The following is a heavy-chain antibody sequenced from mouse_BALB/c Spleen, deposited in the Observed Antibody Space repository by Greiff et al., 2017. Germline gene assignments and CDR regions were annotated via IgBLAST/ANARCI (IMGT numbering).Heavy chain of an antibody. V-gene: IGHV5-17*02. J-gene: IGHJ4*01. Sequence: EVQRVESGGGLVQPGGSRKLSCAASGFTFSSFGMHWVRQAPEKGLEWVAYISSGSSTIYYADTVKGRFTISRDNPKNTLFLQMTSLRSEDTAMYYCARALIYDGLPDYWGQGTSVTVSS. CDR3: ARALIYDGLPDY. D-gene: IGHD2-3*01. CDR2: ISSGSSTI. CDR1: GFTFSSFG.